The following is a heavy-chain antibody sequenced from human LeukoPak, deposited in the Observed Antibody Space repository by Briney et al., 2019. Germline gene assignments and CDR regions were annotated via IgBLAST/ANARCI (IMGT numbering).Heavy chain of an antibody. CDR2: IIPIFGTA. V-gene: IGHV1-69*13. J-gene: IGHJ6*02. Sequence: SVKVSCKASGGTFSSYAISWVRQAPRQGPEWMGGIIPIFGTANYAQKFQGRVTITADESTSTAYMELSSLRSEDTAVYYCARVIDFGVVIIHYGMDVWGQGTTVTVSS. CDR3: ARVIDFGVVIIHYGMDV. D-gene: IGHD3-3*01. CDR1: GGTFSSYA.